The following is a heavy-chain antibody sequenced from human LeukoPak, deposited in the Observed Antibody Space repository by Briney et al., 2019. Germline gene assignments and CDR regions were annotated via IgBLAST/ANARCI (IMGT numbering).Heavy chain of an antibody. J-gene: IGHJ4*02. CDR3: ARGPIIGHGPFDY. Sequence: GGSLRLSCAASGFTFSSYWMNWARQAPGKGLEWVASINHNGNVNYYVDSVKGRFTISRDNAKNSLYLQMSNLRAEDTAVYFCARGPIIGHGPFDYWGQGTLVTVSS. CDR2: INHNGNVN. CDR1: GFTFSSYW. V-gene: IGHV3-7*03.